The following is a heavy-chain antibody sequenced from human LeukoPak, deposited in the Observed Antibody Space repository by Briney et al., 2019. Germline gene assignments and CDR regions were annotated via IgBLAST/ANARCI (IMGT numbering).Heavy chain of an antibody. Sequence: GGSLRLSCAASGFTFSRNGMNRIRQAPGQGLEWVSSISSSSTYIYYVDSVKGRFTISRDNAKNSLCLQMNSLRAEDTAVYYCANWETRDATALEYWGQGTLVAVSS. CDR2: ISSSSTYI. D-gene: IGHD2-15*01. CDR3: ANWETRDATALEY. V-gene: IGHV3-21*06. CDR1: GFTFSRNG. J-gene: IGHJ4*02.